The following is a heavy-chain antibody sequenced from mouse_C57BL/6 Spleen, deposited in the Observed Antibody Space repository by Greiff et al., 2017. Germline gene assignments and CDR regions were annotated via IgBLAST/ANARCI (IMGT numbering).Heavy chain of an antibody. CDR1: GYTFTSYW. D-gene: IGHD1-1*01. V-gene: IGHV1-64*01. CDR3: ARSSYGSSSWFAY. CDR2: IHPNSGST. Sequence: VQLQQSGAELVKPGASVKLSCKASGYTFTSYWMHWVKQRSGQGLEWIGMIHPNSGSTNYNEKFKSKATLTVDKSSSTAYMQLSSLTSEDSAVYYCARSSYGSSSWFAYWGQGTLVTVSA. J-gene: IGHJ3*01.